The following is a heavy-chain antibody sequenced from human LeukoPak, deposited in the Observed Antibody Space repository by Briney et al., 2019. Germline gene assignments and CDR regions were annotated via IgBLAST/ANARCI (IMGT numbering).Heavy chain of an antibody. V-gene: IGHV3-11*04. CDR2: ISSSGNII. D-gene: IGHD6-13*01. CDR3: ARGRYLTTSGGAAAGFLDY. Sequence: GGSLRLSCAASGFTFSGYFMSWIRQAPGKGLEWVSDISSSGNIIYYADSVKGRFTISRDNAKNSLYLQMNSLRAEDTAVYYCARGRYLTTSGGAAAGFLDYWGQGSLVTVST. CDR1: GFTFSGYF. J-gene: IGHJ4*02.